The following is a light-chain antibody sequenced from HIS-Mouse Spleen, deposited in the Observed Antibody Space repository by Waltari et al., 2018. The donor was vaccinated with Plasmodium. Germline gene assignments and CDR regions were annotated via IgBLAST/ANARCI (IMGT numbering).Light chain of an antibody. Sequence: SSELTQDPAVSVALGQTVRITCQGDSLRSYYASWYPQKPGQAPVIVIYGKNNRPSGITDRVSGSSSGNPASLTITGAQAEDEADYYCNSRDSSGNHWVFGGGTKLTVL. CDR1: SLRSYY. V-gene: IGLV3-19*01. J-gene: IGLJ3*02. CDR2: GKN. CDR3: NSRDSSGNHWV.